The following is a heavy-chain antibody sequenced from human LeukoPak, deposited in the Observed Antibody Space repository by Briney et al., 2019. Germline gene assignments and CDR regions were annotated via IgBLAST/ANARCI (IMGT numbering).Heavy chain of an antibody. J-gene: IGHJ4*02. Sequence: QPGGSLRLSCAASGFTFSSYAMNWVRQAPGKGLEWVSIISGSGDRTYYADSVKGRFTISRDNAKNSLYLQMNSLRAEDTAVYYCARDFYDTSGYYYDYWGQGTLVTVSS. V-gene: IGHV3-23*01. CDR3: ARDFYDTSGYYYDY. CDR2: ISGSGDRT. D-gene: IGHD3-22*01. CDR1: GFTFSSYA.